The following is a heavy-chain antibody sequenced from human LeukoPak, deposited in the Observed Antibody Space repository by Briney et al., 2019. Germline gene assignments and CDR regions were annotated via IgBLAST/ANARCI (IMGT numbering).Heavy chain of an antibody. CDR3: ARELGEGLVNWFDP. D-gene: IGHD3-16*01. V-gene: IGHV3-23*01. J-gene: IGHJ5*02. CDR2: ISGDGTRT. Sequence: GGSLRLSCAASGFSFSSYAMTWARQAPVKGLEWVSAISGDGTRTYYADSVKGRFTISRDNSKNTLYLQMNSLRAEDTAVYYCARELGEGLVNWFDPWGQGTLVTVSS. CDR1: GFSFSSYA.